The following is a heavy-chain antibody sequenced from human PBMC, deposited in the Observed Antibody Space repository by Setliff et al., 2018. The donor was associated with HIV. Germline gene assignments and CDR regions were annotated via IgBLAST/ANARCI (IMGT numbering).Heavy chain of an antibody. V-gene: IGHV4-59*01. CDR2: IFYSGST. CDR3: ARVATGPESFDI. CDR1: GASMTSYY. Sequence: SETLSLTCTVSGASMTSYYWTWIRQPPGKGLEWMGNIFYSGSTNYKSSLKSRVTISVDTSKNQFSLKLSSVTAADTAVYYCARVATGPESFDIWGQGTMVTVS. J-gene: IGHJ3*02. D-gene: IGHD3-9*01.